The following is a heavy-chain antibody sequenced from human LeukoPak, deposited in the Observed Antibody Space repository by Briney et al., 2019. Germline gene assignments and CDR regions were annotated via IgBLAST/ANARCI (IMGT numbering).Heavy chain of an antibody. CDR1: GGSVSSGSYY. V-gene: IGHV4-61*01. CDR3: ARGGDSSSWEFDY. J-gene: IGHJ4*02. CDR2: IYYSGST. Sequence: SETLSLTCTVSGGSVSSGSYYWSWIRQPPGKGLEWIGYIYYSGSTNYNPSLKSRVTISVDTSKNQSSLKLSSVTAADTAVYYCARGGDSSSWEFDYWGQGTLVTVSS. D-gene: IGHD6-13*01.